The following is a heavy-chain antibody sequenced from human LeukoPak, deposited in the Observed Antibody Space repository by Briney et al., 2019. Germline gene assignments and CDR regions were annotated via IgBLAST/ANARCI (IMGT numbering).Heavy chain of an antibody. J-gene: IGHJ4*02. CDR2: LKESGIEK. Sequence: PGGSLGLSCVGSGFMFSRYSMGWVRQAPGKGLEFVAHLKESGIEKEYVDSVKGRFTISRDNAENLLYLQMNSLRAEDTALYFCARWRGAQSEFDYWGQGTQVTVSS. CDR3: ARWRGAQSEFDY. V-gene: IGHV3-7*01. CDR1: GFMFSRYS. D-gene: IGHD3-3*01.